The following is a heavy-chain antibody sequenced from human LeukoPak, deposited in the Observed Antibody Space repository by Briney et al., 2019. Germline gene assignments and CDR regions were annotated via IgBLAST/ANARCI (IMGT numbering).Heavy chain of an antibody. Sequence: SGGSLRLSCVASGFTFSSYDMHWVRQGTRKGLEWISAIGTAGDTYYPGFVKGRFTISRENAKNSLYLQMNSLRAEDTAVYYCARWTYYNWFDTWGQGTLVTVSS. D-gene: IGHD3-10*01. CDR1: GFTFSSYD. CDR3: ARWTYYNWFDT. J-gene: IGHJ5*02. V-gene: IGHV3-13*01. CDR2: IGTAGDT.